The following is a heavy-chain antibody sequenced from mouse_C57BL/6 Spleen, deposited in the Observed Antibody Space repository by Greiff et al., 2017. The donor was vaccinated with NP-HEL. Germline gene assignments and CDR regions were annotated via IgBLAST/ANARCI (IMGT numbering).Heavy chain of an antibody. CDR1: GYTFTDYN. CDR2: INPNNGGT. D-gene: IGHD2-2*01. V-gene: IGHV1-18*01. Sequence: EVQLQQSGPELVKPGASVKIPCKASGYTFTDYNMDWVKQSHGKSLEWIGDINPNNGGTIYNQKFKGKATLTVDKSSSTAYMELRSLTSEDTAVYYCARSRGYGYGWAWFAYWGQGTLVTVSA. J-gene: IGHJ3*01. CDR3: ARSRGYGYGWAWFAY.